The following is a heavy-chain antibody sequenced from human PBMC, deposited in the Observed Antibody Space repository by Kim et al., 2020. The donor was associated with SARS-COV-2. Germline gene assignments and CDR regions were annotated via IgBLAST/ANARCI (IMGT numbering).Heavy chain of an antibody. Sequence: SIGYADSVKGRFTISRDNAKHSLYLQMNSLRAEDTALYYCAKVEGGWIRDYWGQGTLVTVSS. D-gene: IGHD6-19*01. CDR3: AKVEGGWIRDY. CDR2: SI. J-gene: IGHJ4*02. V-gene: IGHV3-9*01.